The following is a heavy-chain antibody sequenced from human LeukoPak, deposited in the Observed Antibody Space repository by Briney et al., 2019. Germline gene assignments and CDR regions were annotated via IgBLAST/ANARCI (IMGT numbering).Heavy chain of an antibody. J-gene: IGHJ4*02. D-gene: IGHD3-10*01. CDR2: IYYRGST. V-gene: IGHV4-39*01. CDR3: ARLYSGTRPPDY. CDR1: VGSHSSSIYY. Sequence: PSETLSLTCTVSVGSHSSSIYYWGWIRQPPGKGLEWIGSIYYRGSTYFNPSLKSRVTISVDTSKNRFSLKLTSVTAADTAVYYCARLYSGTRPPDYWGLGTLVTVSS.